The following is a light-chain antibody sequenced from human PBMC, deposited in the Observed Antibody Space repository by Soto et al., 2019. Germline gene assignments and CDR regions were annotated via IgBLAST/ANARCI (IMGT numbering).Light chain of an antibody. V-gene: IGKV3-20*01. CDR2: GAS. Sequence: EIVLTQSPGTLSLSPGERATLSCRASQSVSSSYLAWYQQKPGQTPRLLIYGASSRATGIPDRFSGSGSGTHFTLTLSRLEPEDFAVYYCQQYGNSAITFGQGTRMEIK. CDR1: QSVSSSY. J-gene: IGKJ5*01. CDR3: QQYGNSAIT.